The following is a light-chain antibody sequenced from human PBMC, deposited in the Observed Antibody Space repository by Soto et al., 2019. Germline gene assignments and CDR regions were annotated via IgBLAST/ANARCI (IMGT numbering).Light chain of an antibody. J-gene: IGLJ2*01. CDR1: SSNIGNNY. V-gene: IGLV1-51*01. CDR3: ATWXGSLPXXV. CDR2: DNN. Sequence: QSVLTQSPSVSAAPGQQVTISCSGSSSNIGNNYVSWYQQLPGTAPKLLIYDNNKRPSGIPDRFSGSKSGTSGTLDITGLQTGDEADYYCATWXGSLPXXVFGGGTXVT.